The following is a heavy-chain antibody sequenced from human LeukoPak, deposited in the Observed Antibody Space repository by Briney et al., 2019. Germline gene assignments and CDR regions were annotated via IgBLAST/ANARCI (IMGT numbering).Heavy chain of an antibody. CDR1: GFTFSSNA. D-gene: IGHD3-10*02. V-gene: IGHV3-48*03. J-gene: IGHJ6*04. CDR2: ISSSGSTI. CDR3: AELGITMIGGV. Sequence: GGSLRLSCAASGFTFSSNAMNWVRQAPGEGLEWVSYISSSGSTIYYADSVKGRFTISRDNAKNSLYLQMNSLRAEDTAVYYCAELGITMIGGVWGKGTTVTISS.